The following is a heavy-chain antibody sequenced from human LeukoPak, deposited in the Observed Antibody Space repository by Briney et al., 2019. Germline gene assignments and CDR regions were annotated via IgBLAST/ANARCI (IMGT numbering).Heavy chain of an antibody. D-gene: IGHD5-18*01. J-gene: IGHJ3*02. CDR2: INHSGST. CDR1: GFTFSSYE. Sequence: GSLRLSCAASGFTFSSYEMNWVRQAPGKGLEWIGEINHSGSTNYNPSLKSRVTISVDTSKNQFSLKLSSVTAADTAVYYCARRGIQLWLRSAFDIWGQGTMVTVSS. CDR3: ARRGIQLWLRSAFDI. V-gene: IGHV4-34*01.